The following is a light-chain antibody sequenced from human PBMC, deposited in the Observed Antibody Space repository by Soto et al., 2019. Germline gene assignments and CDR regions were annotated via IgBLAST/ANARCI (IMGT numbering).Light chain of an antibody. Sequence: EIVMTQSPATLSLSPGERATLSCRASQTVTSSYISWYQQKPGQAPRLLIYGASTRATGIPARFSGSGSGTDFTLTINSLQPEDFAVYYCQQDSNFQWTFGQGTKVEI. V-gene: IGKV3D-7*01. CDR1: QTVTSSY. J-gene: IGKJ1*01. CDR3: QQDSNFQWT. CDR2: GAS.